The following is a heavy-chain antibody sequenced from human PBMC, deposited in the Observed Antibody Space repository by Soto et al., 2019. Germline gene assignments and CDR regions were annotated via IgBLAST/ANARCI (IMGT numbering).Heavy chain of an antibody. CDR2: ISWNSGSI. CDR1: GFTFDDYA. D-gene: IGHD3-10*01. CDR3: AKDRTNYYGSGNFDY. Sequence: EVQLVESGGGLVQPSRSLRLSCAASGFTFDDYAMHWVRQAPGKGLEWVSGISWNSGSIGYADSVKGRFTISRDNAKNSLYLQMNSLRAEDTALYYCAKDRTNYYGSGNFDYWGQGTLVTVSS. J-gene: IGHJ4*02. V-gene: IGHV3-9*01.